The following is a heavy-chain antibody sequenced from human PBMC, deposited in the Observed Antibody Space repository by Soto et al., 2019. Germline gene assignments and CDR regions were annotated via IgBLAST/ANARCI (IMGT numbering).Heavy chain of an antibody. D-gene: IGHD3-22*01. Sequence: ASVKVSCKASGYTFTSYAMHWVRQAPGQRLEWMGWINAGNGNTKYSQKFQGRVTITRDTSASTAYMELSSLRSEDTAVYYCARDGHDSSGPYIDYWGQGTLVTSPQ. CDR1: GYTFTSYA. CDR2: INAGNGNT. J-gene: IGHJ4*02. V-gene: IGHV1-3*01. CDR3: ARDGHDSSGPYIDY.